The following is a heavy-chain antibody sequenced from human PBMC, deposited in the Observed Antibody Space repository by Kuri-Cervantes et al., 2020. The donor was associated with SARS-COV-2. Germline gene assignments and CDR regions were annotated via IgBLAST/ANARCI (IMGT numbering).Heavy chain of an antibody. Sequence: GSLRLSCTVSGGAISSHYWSWIRQPPGKGLEWIGYIYYSGSTNYNPSLKSRVTMSVDTSKNQFSLKLSSVTAADTAVYYCARLPDILTGYYNQAGVDYWGQGTLVTVSS. CDR1: GGAISSHY. J-gene: IGHJ4*02. CDR2: IYYSGST. CDR3: ARLPDILTGYYNQAGVDY. V-gene: IGHV4-59*08. D-gene: IGHD3-9*01.